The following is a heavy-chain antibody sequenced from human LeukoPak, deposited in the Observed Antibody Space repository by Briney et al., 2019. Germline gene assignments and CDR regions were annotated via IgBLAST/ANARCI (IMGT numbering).Heavy chain of an antibody. CDR3: ARDFTMVRGSNWFDP. V-gene: IGHV3-66*01. J-gene: IGHJ5*02. CDR2: IYTGGST. Sequence: PGGSLRLSCAASGFTVSNNYMSWVRQAPGKGLEWVSVIYTGGSTDYADSVKGRFTISRDSSKNTLYLQMNSLRAEDTAVYYCARDFTMVRGSNWFDPWGQGTLVTVSS. D-gene: IGHD3-10*01. CDR1: GFTVSNNY.